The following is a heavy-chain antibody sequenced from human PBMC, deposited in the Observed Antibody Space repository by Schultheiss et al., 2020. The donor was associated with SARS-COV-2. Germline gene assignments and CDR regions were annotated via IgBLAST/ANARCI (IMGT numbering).Heavy chain of an antibody. CDR3: VRDGYSYGPFDY. Sequence: GGSLRLSCAASGFTFSDYYMSWIRQAPGKGLEWVSYISSSGSTRYYADSVKGRFTISRDNSKNTLYLQMNSLRAEDTAVYYCVRDGYSYGPFDYWGQGTLVTVSS. CDR2: ISSSGSTR. D-gene: IGHD5-18*01. V-gene: IGHV3-11*04. J-gene: IGHJ4*02. CDR1: GFTFSDYY.